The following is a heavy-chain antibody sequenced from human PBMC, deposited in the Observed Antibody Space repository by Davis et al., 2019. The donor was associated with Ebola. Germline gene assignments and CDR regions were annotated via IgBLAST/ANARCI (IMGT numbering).Heavy chain of an antibody. J-gene: IGHJ4*02. V-gene: IGHV1-8*01. CDR3: ARTHYYGDYAY. CDR1: GYTFTSHH. D-gene: IGHD4-17*01. Sequence: ASAKVSCKPSGYTFTSHHIISARQATGQGLVWMGRMNPNSGNTGYAQKFQGRVTMTRNTSISTAYMELNRLGSEDTAVYYCARTHYYGDYAYRGQGTLVTVSS. CDR2: MNPNSGNT.